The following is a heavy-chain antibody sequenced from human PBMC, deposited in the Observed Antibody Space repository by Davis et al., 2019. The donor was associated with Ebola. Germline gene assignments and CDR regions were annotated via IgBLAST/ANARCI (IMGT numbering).Heavy chain of an antibody. CDR1: GGSISSSSYY. Sequence: PSETLSLTCTVSGGSISSSSYYWGWIRQPPGKGLEWIGSIYYSGSTNYNPSLKSRVTISVDTSKNQFSLKLSSVTAADTAVYYCARVIGGWTREFDYWGQGTLVTVSS. CDR3: ARVIGGWTREFDY. J-gene: IGHJ4*02. V-gene: IGHV4-39*07. D-gene: IGHD6-19*01. CDR2: IYYSGST.